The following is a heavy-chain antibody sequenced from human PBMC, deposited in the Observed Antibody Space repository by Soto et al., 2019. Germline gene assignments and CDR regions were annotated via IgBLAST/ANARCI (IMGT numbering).Heavy chain of an antibody. CDR1: GYSFSHHL. CDR3: ARLQAAAGDNDLTFDY. V-gene: IGHV5-10-1*01. D-gene: IGHD6-13*01. Sequence: GGALEDFCKGFGYSFSHHLGSWGGPMPRKGLEWMGRIDPSDSYTNYSPSFQGHATISADKSISTAYLQWSSLKASDTAMYYCARLQAAAGDNDLTFDYWGQGTLVTVSS. J-gene: IGHJ4*02. CDR2: IDPSDSYT.